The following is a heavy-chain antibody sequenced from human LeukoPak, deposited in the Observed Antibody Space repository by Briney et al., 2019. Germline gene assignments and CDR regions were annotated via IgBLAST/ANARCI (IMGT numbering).Heavy chain of an antibody. CDR1: GFTFSNAW. Sequence: GGSLRLSCAASGFTFSNAWMNWVRQAPGKGLEWVGRIKSKTDGGTTDYAAPVRGRFTISRDDSKNTLYLQMNSLKTEDTAVYYCTTVGRVKVYAMVDDYWGQGTLVTVSS. CDR2: IKSKTDGGTT. J-gene: IGHJ4*02. V-gene: IGHV3-15*07. CDR3: TTVGRVKVYAMVDDY. D-gene: IGHD2-8*01.